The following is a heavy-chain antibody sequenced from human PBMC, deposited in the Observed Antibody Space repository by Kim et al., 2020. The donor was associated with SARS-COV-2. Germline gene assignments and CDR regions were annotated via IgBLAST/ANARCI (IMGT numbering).Heavy chain of an antibody. D-gene: IGHD3-22*01. V-gene: IGHV3-66*01. J-gene: IGHJ1*01. CDR3: ATVVFYYDAGYFKN. Sequence: DTLKGSFTISRDHSKNTLYLQMNSRRAEDTAVYYCATVVFYYDAGYFKNWGQGTLVIVSS.